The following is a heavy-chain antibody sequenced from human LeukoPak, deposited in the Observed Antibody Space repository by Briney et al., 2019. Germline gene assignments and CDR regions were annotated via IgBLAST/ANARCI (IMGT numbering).Heavy chain of an antibody. Sequence: PGESLKISCKGSGYSFTSYWIGWVRQMPGKGLEWMGIIYPGDSDTRYSPSFQGQVNISAATSISTAYLQWSSLKASDTAMYYCARHHEYCSGGSCYGVWFDPWGQGTLVTVSS. CDR3: ARHHEYCSGGSCYGVWFDP. D-gene: IGHD2-15*01. J-gene: IGHJ5*02. V-gene: IGHV5-51*01. CDR1: GYSFTSYW. CDR2: IYPGDSDT.